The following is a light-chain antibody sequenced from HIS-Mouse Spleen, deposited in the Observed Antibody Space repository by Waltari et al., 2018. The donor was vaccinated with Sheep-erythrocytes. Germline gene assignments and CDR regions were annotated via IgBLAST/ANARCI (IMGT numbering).Light chain of an antibody. CDR3: QQYYSTLT. CDR2: WAS. CDR1: QSVLYSSNNKNY. V-gene: IGKV4-1*01. J-gene: IGKJ4*01. Sequence: DIVMTQSPDSLAVSLGERATINCKSSQSVLYSSNNKNYFAWYQQNPGQPPKLLIYWASTRESGVPDRFSGSGSGTDFTLTISSLQAEDVAVYYCQQYYSTLTFGGGTKVEIK.